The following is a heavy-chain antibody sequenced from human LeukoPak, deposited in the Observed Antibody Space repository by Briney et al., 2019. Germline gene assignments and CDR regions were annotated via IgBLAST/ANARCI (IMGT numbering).Heavy chain of an antibody. V-gene: IGHV3-48*02. CDR2: ISSTSTTI. J-gene: IGHJ4*02. CDR3: ARGGYEFDY. CDR1: GFTFSSYS. Sequence: GGSLRLSCAASGFTFSSYSTNWVRQAPGKGLAWVSYISSTSTTIYYADSVRGRFTISRDNAKNSLYLQMNSLRDEDTAVYYCARGGYEFDYWGQGTLVTVSS. D-gene: IGHD5-12*01.